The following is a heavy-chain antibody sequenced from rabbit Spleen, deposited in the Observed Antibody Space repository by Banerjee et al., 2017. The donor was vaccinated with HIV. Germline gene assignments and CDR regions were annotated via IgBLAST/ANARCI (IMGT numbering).Heavy chain of an antibody. V-gene: IGHV1S45*01. CDR2: IYSSNPIT. CDR3: ARDTGSSFSSYGMDL. D-gene: IGHD8-1*01. J-gene: IGHJ6*01. CDR1: GFSFSSSYW. Sequence: QEQLEESGGDLVKPEGSLTLTCTASGFSFSSSYWICWVRQAPGKGLEWIGCIYSSNPITWYASWAKGRFTISKTSSTTVTLQMTSLTVADTATYFCARDTGSSFSSYGMDLWGPGTLVTVS.